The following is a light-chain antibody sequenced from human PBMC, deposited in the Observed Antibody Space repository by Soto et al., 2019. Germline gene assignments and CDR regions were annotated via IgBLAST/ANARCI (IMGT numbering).Light chain of an antibody. CDR3: AAWDISRKGYA. V-gene: IGLV1-44*01. Sequence: QSALTQPPSASGTPGQRVTISCSGGSSNIGTNAVNWYQQLPGTAPKLLIYNNNQRPSGVPDRFSGSKSGTSASLAISGLQSEDEAEYYCAAWDISRKGYALGTRTKFIVL. CDR1: SSNIGTNA. CDR2: NNN. J-gene: IGLJ1*01.